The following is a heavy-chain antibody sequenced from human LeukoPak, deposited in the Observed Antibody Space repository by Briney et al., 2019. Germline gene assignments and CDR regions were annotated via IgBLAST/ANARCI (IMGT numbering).Heavy chain of an antibody. CDR2: INHSGST. Sequence: SETLSLTCAVYGGSFSGYYWSWIRQPPGKGLEWIGEINHSGSTNYNPSLKSRVTISVDTSKNQFSLKLSPVTAADTAVYYCARGSKTIDYWGQGTLVTVSS. CDR1: GGSFSGYY. D-gene: IGHD1/OR15-1a*01. J-gene: IGHJ4*02. V-gene: IGHV4-34*01. CDR3: ARGSKTIDY.